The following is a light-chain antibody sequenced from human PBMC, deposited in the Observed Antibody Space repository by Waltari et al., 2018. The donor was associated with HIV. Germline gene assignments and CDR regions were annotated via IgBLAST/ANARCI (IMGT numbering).Light chain of an antibody. CDR2: DDS. Sequence: SYVLTQAPSVSVAPGQTARITCGGNNIGRKSVHWYQQKSGQAPVLVVYDDSDGPSGIPERFSGSNSWNTATLTLSRVEAGDEADYYCQVWDGSSEHPGPVFGGGTQLTVL. CDR1: NIGRKS. J-gene: IGLJ7*01. CDR3: QVWDGSSEHPGPV. V-gene: IGLV3-21*02.